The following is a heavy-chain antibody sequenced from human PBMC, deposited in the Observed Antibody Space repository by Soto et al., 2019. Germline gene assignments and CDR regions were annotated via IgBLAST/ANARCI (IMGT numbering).Heavy chain of an antibody. CDR3: ARDIAFDIDY. J-gene: IGHJ4*02. CDR2: IYSKAGKM. V-gene: IGHV1-18*01. Sequence: QVHLLQSGAEVQKPGASVKVSCKTPGYTLNDFGITWVRQAPGLGLEWLGWIYSKAGKMNFAPKFQNRVIMTTDTSTSTAFMELTSLTFDDSAIYFCARDIAFDIDYWGQGTLVTVS. D-gene: IGHD2-15*01. CDR1: GYTLNDFG.